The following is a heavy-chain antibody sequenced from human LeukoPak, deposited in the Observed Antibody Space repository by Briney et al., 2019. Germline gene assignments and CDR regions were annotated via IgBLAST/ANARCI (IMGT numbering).Heavy chain of an antibody. CDR1: GFTFSDYY. Sequence: GGSLRLSCAASGFTFSDYYMNWIRQAPGKGLEWVSYISSSGSTIYYADSVKGRFTISRDNAKNSLYLQLNILRAADTAVYYCARDQGGYNYGYSFDYWGQGTLVTVSS. CDR2: ISSSGSTI. V-gene: IGHV3-11*01. J-gene: IGHJ4*02. D-gene: IGHD5-18*01. CDR3: ARDQGGYNYGYSFDY.